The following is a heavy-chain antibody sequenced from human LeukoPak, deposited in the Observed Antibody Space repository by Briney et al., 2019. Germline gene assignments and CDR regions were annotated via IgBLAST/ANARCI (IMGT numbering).Heavy chain of an antibody. D-gene: IGHD4-23*01. V-gene: IGHV3-21*01. CDR3: ARVRGGKPNWFDP. J-gene: IGHJ5*02. CDR2: ISSSSSYV. Sequence: GGSLKLSCAASGFTFSSYSMNWVRQAPGKGLEWVSSISSSSSYVYYADSVKGRFTISRDSAKNSLYLQMNSLRAEDTAVYYCARVRGGKPNWFDPWGQGTLVTVSS. CDR1: GFTFSSYS.